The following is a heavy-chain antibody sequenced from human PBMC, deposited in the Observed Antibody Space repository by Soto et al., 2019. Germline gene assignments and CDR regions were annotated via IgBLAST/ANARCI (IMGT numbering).Heavy chain of an antibody. CDR3: ARVRFSGFGELLFPEPYFDY. V-gene: IGHV4-59*01. CDR2: IYYSGST. D-gene: IGHD3-10*01. Sequence: SETLSLTCTVSGGSISSYYWSWIRQPPGKGLEWIGYIYYSGSTNYNPSLKSRVTISVDTSKNQFSLKLSSVTAADTAVYYCARVRFSGFGELLFPEPYFDYWGQGTLVTVSS. CDR1: GGSISSYY. J-gene: IGHJ4*02.